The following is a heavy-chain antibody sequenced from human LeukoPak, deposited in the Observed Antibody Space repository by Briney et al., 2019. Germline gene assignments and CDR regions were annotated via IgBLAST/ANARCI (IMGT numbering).Heavy chain of an antibody. CDR3: ARRGRYSYGYGYFDY. D-gene: IGHD5-18*01. Sequence: SETLSLTCAVYGGSFSGYYWSWIHQPPGEGLEWIGEINHSGSTNYNPSLKSRVTISVDTSKNQFSLKLSSVTAADTAVYYCARRGRYSYGYGYFDYWGQGTLVTVSS. CDR2: INHSGST. J-gene: IGHJ4*02. V-gene: IGHV4-34*01. CDR1: GGSFSGYY.